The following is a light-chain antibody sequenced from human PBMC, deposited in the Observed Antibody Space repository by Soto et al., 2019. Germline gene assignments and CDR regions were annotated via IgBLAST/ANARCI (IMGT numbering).Light chain of an antibody. CDR1: QSLIHSDGDTY. J-gene: IGKJ1*01. CDR2: KVS. CDR3: MQGTHWPWT. Sequence: DVVMTQSPLSLPVTLGQPASISCRSSQSLIHSDGDTYLNWFQQRPGQSPRRLIYKVSDRDSGVPDRFRGSGSGTDFSLKISRVEAEYVGIYYCMQGTHWPWTFGQGTEVEIK. V-gene: IGKV2-30*02.